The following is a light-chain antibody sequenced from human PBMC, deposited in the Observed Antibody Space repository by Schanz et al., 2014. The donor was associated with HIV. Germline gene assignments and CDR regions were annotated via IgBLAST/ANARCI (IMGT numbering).Light chain of an antibody. Sequence: EIVLTQSPGTLSLSPGERATLRCRATQVVSSNYLAWYQQKPGLAPRLLIYDASSRATGIPDRFSGSGSGTDFTLTISSLQSEDFAVYYCQQYNDWPPITFGQGTRLEIK. J-gene: IGKJ5*01. CDR2: DAS. V-gene: IGKV3D-20*02. CDR3: QQYNDWPPIT. CDR1: QVVSSNY.